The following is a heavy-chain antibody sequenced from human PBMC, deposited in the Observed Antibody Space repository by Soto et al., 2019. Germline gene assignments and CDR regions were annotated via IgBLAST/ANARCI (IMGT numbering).Heavy chain of an antibody. CDR3: ARDPQANYYDSSGPSVGMDV. Sequence: ASVKVSCKASGYTFTSYYMHWVRQAPGQGLERMGIINPSGGSTSYAQKFQGRVTMTRDTSTSTVYMELSSLRSEDTAMYYCARDPQANYYDSSGPSVGMDVWVQGTTVTVSS. V-gene: IGHV1-46*01. CDR1: GYTFTSYY. CDR2: INPSGGST. J-gene: IGHJ6*02. D-gene: IGHD3-22*01.